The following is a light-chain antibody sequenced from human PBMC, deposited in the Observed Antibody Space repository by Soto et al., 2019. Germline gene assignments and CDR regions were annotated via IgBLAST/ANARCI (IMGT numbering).Light chain of an antibody. CDR1: QSVSSN. V-gene: IGKV3-15*01. CDR3: QQYNNWPQIT. Sequence: EIVMTQSPATLSVSPGERATLSCRASQSVSSNLAWYQQKPGQAPRLLIYGASTRVTGIPARFSGSGSGTEFTLTISSLQSEDFAVYYCQQYNNWPQITFGGGTKVEIK. CDR2: GAS. J-gene: IGKJ4*01.